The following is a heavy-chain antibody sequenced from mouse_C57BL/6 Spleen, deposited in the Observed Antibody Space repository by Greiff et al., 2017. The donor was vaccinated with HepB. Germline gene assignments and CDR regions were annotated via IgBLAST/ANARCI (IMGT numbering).Heavy chain of an antibody. J-gene: IGHJ2*01. V-gene: IGHV1-82*01. CDR2: IYPGDGDT. D-gene: IGHD1-1*01. CDR1: GYAFSSSW. Sequence: QVQLQQSGPELVKPGASVKISCKASGYAFSSSWMNWVKQRPGKGLEWIGRIYPGDGDTNYNGKFKGKATLTADKSSSTAYMQLSSLTSEDSAVYFCATYYYGSSCFDYWGQGTTLTVSS. CDR3: ATYYYGSSCFDY.